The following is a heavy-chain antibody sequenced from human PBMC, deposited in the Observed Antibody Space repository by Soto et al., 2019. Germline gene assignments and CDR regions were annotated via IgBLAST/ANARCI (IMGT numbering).Heavy chain of an antibody. V-gene: IGHV1-18*04. D-gene: IGHD1-20*01. J-gene: IGHJ4*02. Sequence: ASVKVSCKASGYTFTSYGISWVRQAPGQGLEWMGWISAYNGNTNYAQKLQDRVTMTTDTSTSTAYMELRSLRSDDTAVYYCARGGFYNWNNYYFDYWGQGTLVTVSS. CDR2: ISAYNGNT. CDR1: GYTFTSYG. CDR3: ARGGFYNWNNYYFDY.